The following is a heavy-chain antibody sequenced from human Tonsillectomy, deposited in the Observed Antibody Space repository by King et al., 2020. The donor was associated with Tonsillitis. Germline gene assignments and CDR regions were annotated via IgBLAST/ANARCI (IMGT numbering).Heavy chain of an antibody. CDR2: IYYIGYT. CDR3: AKGGDGYKNYYYHYMDV. J-gene: IGHJ6*03. D-gene: IGHD5-24*01. CDR1: GGSITNYY. Sequence: QLQESGPGLVKPSETLSLTCTVSGGSITNYYWSWIRQSPGKGLEWLGYIYYIGYTNYNPSLKSRVTISVDTSKNQFSLKLTSVTAADTALYYCAKGGDGYKNYYYHYMDVWGKGTTVIVSS. V-gene: IGHV4-59*12.